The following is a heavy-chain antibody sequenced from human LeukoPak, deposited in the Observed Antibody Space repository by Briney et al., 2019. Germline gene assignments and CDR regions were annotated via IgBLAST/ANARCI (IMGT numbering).Heavy chain of an antibody. V-gene: IGHV1-46*01. CDR3: ARDLEGSRNSDYVPAYYMDV. Sequence: ASVKVSCKASGYTFTSYYMHWVRQAPGQGLEWMGIINPSGGSTSYAQKFQGRVTMTRDMSTSTVYMELSSLRSEDTAVYYCARDLEGSRNSDYVPAYYMDVWGKGTTVTVSS. J-gene: IGHJ6*03. D-gene: IGHD4-11*01. CDR2: INPSGGST. CDR1: GYTFTSYY.